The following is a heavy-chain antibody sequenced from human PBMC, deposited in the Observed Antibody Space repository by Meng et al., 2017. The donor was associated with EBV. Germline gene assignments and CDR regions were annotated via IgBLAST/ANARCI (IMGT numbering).Heavy chain of an antibody. J-gene: IGHJ5*02. V-gene: IGHV3-74*01. Sequence: EGEVVEAGGGLVQPGGSLRLSCAASEFTFSTYWVHWVRQGPGKGLVWVSRINSDGSNTSYADSVKGRFSISRDNAKNTLYLQMNSLTVDDTAIYYCVRGYGGSYLGGDHWGQGTLVTVSS. CDR1: EFTFSTYW. CDR3: VRGYGGSYLGGDH. CDR2: INSDGSNT. D-gene: IGHD1-26*01.